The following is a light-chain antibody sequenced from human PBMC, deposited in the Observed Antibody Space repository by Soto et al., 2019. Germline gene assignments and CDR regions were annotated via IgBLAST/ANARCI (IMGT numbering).Light chain of an antibody. V-gene: IGKV3-11*01. J-gene: IGKJ5*01. Sequence: EIVLTQSPGTLSLSPGERATLSCRATQDVSRYLAWYQQKPGQSPRLLIYDASNRATGIPARFSGSGSGTDFTLTISSLEPEDFAVYYCQQRSNWPRTFGQGTRLEIK. CDR2: DAS. CDR1: QDVSRY. CDR3: QQRSNWPRT.